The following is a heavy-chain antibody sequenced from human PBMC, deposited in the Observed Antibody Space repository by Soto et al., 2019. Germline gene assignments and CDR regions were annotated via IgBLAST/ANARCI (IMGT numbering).Heavy chain of an antibody. CDR2: IYYSGST. CDR1: GGSISSSSYY. V-gene: IGHV4-39*01. Sequence: PSETLSLTCTVSGGSISSSSYYWGWIRQPPGKGLEWIGSIYYSGSTYYNPSLKSRVTMSVDTSKNQFSLKLSSVTAADTAEYYCARHRTNYDFWSGYFPASGYYYYMDVWGKGTTVTVSS. J-gene: IGHJ6*03. CDR3: ARHRTNYDFWSGYFPASGYYYYMDV. D-gene: IGHD3-3*01.